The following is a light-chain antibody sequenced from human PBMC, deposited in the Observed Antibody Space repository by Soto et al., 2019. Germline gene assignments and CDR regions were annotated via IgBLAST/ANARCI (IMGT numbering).Light chain of an antibody. CDR1: RSFASSY. Sequence: ENVLTQSPVTLSLSPGERATLSCRASRSFASSYLGWYQQKPGQAPRLLIYAASTRATGIPDRFSGSGSATDFTLTISRLEPEDSAVYYCQHYDSSPPYTFGQGTKVDIK. J-gene: IGKJ2*01. CDR3: QHYDSSPPYT. V-gene: IGKV3-20*01. CDR2: AAS.